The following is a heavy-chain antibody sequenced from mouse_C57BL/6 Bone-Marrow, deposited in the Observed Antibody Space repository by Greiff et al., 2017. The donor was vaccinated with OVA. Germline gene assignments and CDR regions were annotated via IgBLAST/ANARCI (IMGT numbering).Heavy chain of an antibody. Sequence: EVKLMESGGGLVQPGGSLKLSCAASGFTFSDYYMYWVRQTPEKRLEWVAYISNGGGSTYYPDTVKGRFTISRDNAKNTLYLQMSRLKSEDTAMYYCARHGDGYHRAMDYWGQGTSVTVSS. CDR3: ARHGDGYHRAMDY. CDR1: GFTFSDYY. CDR2: ISNGGGST. J-gene: IGHJ4*01. D-gene: IGHD2-3*01. V-gene: IGHV5-12*01.